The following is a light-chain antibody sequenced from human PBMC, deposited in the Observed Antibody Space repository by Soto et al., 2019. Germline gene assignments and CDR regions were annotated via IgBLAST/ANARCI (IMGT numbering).Light chain of an antibody. V-gene: IGKV3-15*01. CDR1: QSVSIK. Sequence: EIVMTQSPATLAVSPGERATLSCSRSQSVSIKLAWYQQKPGQAPRLLLYDTSTRATGIPARCSRSGSGTEFTLTISSLQSEDFAVYYCQQYNNWPPIPFGQGTRVEIK. CDR2: DTS. CDR3: QQYNNWPPIP. J-gene: IGKJ5*01.